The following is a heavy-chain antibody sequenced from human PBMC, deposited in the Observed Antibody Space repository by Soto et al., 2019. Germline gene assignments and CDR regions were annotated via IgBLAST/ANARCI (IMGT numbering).Heavy chain of an antibody. Sequence: NPGGSRRRSCTAAGFDFYDYYMSWILQAPGKGLEWVSYIDSGDGTTCYTDSVKGRFTISRDNGKKTVYLQMSSLRVEDTALYSCVRPYYSSSWFPFDRWGQGTLVTVSS. J-gene: IGHJ4*02. CDR3: VRPYYSSSWFPFDR. CDR1: GFDFYDYY. V-gene: IGHV3-11*01. D-gene: IGHD6-13*01. CDR2: IDSGDGTT.